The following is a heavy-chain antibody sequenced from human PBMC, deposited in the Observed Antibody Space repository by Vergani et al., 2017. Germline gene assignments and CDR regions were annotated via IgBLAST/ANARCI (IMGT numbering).Heavy chain of an antibody. CDR1: GFIFSDAW. CDR2: IYYSGTT. J-gene: IGHJ6*03. V-gene: IGHV4-31*02. Sequence: QVQLQESGPGLVKPGGSLRLTCAASGFIFSDAWMSWVRQRPGMGLDWIGYIYYSGTTYYNPSLESRLTISLDTSENHLSLKLTSVTAADTAVYYCARQKDYYMDVWGKGP. CDR3: ARQKDYYMDV.